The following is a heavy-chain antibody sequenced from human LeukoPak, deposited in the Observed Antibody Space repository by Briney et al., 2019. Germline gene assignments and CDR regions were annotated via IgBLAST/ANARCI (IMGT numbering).Heavy chain of an antibody. D-gene: IGHD3/OR15-3a*01. CDR3: VRWSGPLDPYYIDS. J-gene: IGHJ4*02. CDR2: IFDSGAT. CDR1: ASSVASDYF. Sequence: PSETLSFTGTVSASSVASDYFGGWIRQAPGKGLGWIGMIFDSGATFYNPSLESRVAMSVDTTKNQLSLILRSLSAADSALYYCVRWSGPLDPYYIDSWGQGTLVTVSS. V-gene: IGHV4-38-2*02.